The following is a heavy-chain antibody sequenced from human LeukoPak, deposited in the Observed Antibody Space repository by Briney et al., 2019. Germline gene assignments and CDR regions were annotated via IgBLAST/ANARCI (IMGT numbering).Heavy chain of an antibody. CDR2: VYYSGNP. J-gene: IGHJ4*02. V-gene: IGHV4-59*01. CDR3: ARDQYSGRFDY. CDR1: GGSITNYY. D-gene: IGHD1-26*01. Sequence: PSETLSRTCTVSGGSITNYYWSWIRQPPGQGLECVGYVYYSGNPEYNPSLKSRVTISIDTSKNQFSLKLSSVTAADTAVYYCARDQYSGRFDYWGQGTLVTVSS.